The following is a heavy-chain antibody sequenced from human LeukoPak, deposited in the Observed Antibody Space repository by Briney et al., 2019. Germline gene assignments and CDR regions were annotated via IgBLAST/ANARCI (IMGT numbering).Heavy chain of an antibody. D-gene: IGHD5-18*01. V-gene: IGHV5-51*01. J-gene: IGHJ2*01. CDR3: AATKRGLWPWYFDL. CDR2: IYPGDSDT. Sequence: AGESLKISCKGSGYSFPSSWIGWVRQMPGKGLEWRGIIYPGDSDTSYSPSFQGQVTISADKSISTAYLQWSSLKASDTAMYYCAATKRGLWPWYFDLWGRGTLVTVSS. CDR1: GYSFPSSW.